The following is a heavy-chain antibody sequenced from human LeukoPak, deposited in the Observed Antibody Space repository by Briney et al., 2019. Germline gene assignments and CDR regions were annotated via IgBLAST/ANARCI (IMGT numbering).Heavy chain of an antibody. V-gene: IGHV3-9*01. J-gene: IGHJ6*02. Sequence: GRSLRLSCAASGFTFEDYAMHWVRQAPGKGLERVSGISCNSDKIGYADSVQGRFIISRDDAKNSLYLQMDSLRAEATALYHCAKAIDYFYFGMDVWGRGTTVTVSS. CDR3: AKAIDYFYFGMDV. CDR1: GFTFEDYA. CDR2: ISCNSDKI.